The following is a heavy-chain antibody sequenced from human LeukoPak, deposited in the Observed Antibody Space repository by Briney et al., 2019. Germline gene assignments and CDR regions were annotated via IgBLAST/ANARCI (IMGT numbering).Heavy chain of an antibody. J-gene: IGHJ5*02. V-gene: IGHV1-46*01. CDR3: ATDHSMANTAWWFDP. Sequence: ASVKVSCKASGYTITNNYMHWVRQAPGQGLEWMGVINPSGTGTSYAQKFQGRITMSRDTSTSTVYMELSSLRSADTAFYYCATDHSMANTAWWFDPWGKGTLVTVSS. CDR2: INPSGTGT. CDR1: GYTITNNY. D-gene: IGHD5-24*01.